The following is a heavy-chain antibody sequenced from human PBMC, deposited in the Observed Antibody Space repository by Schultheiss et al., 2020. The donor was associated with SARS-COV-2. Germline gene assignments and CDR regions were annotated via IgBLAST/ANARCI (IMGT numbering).Heavy chain of an antibody. Sequence: SCAASGFTFSHYAMHWVRQAPGKGLEWVAVISNDGTKTSYADSVKGRFTISRDNSKNTLYLQMNSLRAEDTAVYYCARDRVPADAYYYYYGMDVWGQGTTVTVSS. CDR3: ARDRVPADAYYYYYGMDV. V-gene: IGHV3-30-3*01. CDR1: GFTFSHYA. D-gene: IGHD2-2*01. J-gene: IGHJ6*02. CDR2: ISNDGTKT.